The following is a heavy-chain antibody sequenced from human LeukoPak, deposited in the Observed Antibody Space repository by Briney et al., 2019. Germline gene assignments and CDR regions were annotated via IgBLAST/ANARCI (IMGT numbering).Heavy chain of an antibody. CDR2: IISVFGIP. CDR1: GGSFNTYA. CDR3: ASSAGYDILTAYLLDY. J-gene: IGHJ4*02. V-gene: IGHV1-69*01. Sequence: ASVKVSCKASGGSFNTYAINWVRQAPGQGLEWMGGIISVFGIPNYAQKFQGRVTITADESTGTAYMELRSLRSDDTAVYYCASSAGYDILTAYLLDYWGQGTLVTVSS. D-gene: IGHD3-9*01.